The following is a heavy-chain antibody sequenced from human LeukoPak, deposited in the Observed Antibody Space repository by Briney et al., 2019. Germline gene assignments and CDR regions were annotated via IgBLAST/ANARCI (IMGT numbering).Heavy chain of an antibody. D-gene: IGHD2-21*02. J-gene: IGHJ4*02. CDR2: IIPILGIA. CDR1: GGTFSSYA. V-gene: IGHV1-69*04. Sequence: GASVKVSCKASGGTFSSYAISWVRQAPGQGLEWMGRIIPILGIANYAQKFQGRVTITADKSTSTAYMELSSLRSEDTAVYYCARVIAYCGGDCPPNDYWGQGTLVTVSS. CDR3: ARVIAYCGGDCPPNDY.